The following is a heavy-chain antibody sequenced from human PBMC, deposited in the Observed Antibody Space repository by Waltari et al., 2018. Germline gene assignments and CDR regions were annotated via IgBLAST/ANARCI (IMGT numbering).Heavy chain of an antibody. J-gene: IGHJ3*02. Sequence: QIQLQESGPGLVKPSETLSLTCTVSGGPISGSYWSWFRQPAGMGLEWVGRIYSSGSTNYNPSLNSRLTLSVDTSKNHFSLKLTSVTAADTAVYYCARDTFDTGNYRYAFDIWGQGTMAIVSS. CDR1: GGPISGSY. D-gene: IGHD3-9*01. V-gene: IGHV4-4*07. CDR2: IYSSGST. CDR3: ARDTFDTGNYRYAFDI.